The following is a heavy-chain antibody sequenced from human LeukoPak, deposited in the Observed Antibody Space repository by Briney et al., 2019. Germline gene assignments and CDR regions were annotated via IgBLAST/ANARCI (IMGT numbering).Heavy chain of an antibody. J-gene: IGHJ4*02. CDR2: IYYSGST. V-gene: IGHV4-59*08. Sequence: PSETLSLTCTVSGGSISSYYWSWIRQSPGKGLEWIGYIYYSGSTNYNPSLKSRVTISVDTSKNQFSLKLSSVTAADTAVYYCARHYSRGLNAMVYAYWGQGTLVTVSS. D-gene: IGHD2-8*01. CDR3: ARHYSRGLNAMVYAY. CDR1: GGSISSYY.